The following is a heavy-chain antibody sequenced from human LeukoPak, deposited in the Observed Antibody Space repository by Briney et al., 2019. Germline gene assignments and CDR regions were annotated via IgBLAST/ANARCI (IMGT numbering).Heavy chain of an antibody. CDR1: GFTVSSNY. CDR2: IYSGGST. Sequence: PGGSLRLSCAASGFTVSSNYMNWVRQAPGKGLEWVSVIYSGGSTYYAESVKGRFTISRDNSKNTLYLQMNSLRDEDTAVYYCAREVFAHNDAFDIWGQGTMVTVSS. J-gene: IGHJ3*02. V-gene: IGHV3-53*01. CDR3: AREVFAHNDAFDI.